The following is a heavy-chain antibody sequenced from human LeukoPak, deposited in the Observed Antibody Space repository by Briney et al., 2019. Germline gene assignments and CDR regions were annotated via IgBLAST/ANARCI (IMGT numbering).Heavy chain of an antibody. CDR2: INHSGST. Sequence: SETLSLTCAVYGGSFSGYYWSWIRQPPGKGLEWIGEINHSGSTNYNPSPKSRVTISVDTSKNQFSLKLSSVTAADTAVYYCARRSLDSSGYSPRYFDYWGQGTLVTVSS. CDR1: GGSFSGYY. V-gene: IGHV4-34*01. CDR3: ARRSLDSSGYSPRYFDY. J-gene: IGHJ4*02. D-gene: IGHD3-22*01.